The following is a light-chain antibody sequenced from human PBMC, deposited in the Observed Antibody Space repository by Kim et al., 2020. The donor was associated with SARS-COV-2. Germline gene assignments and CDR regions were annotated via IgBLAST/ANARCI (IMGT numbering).Light chain of an antibody. V-gene: IGLV1-47*01. CDR3: AVWDDSLSGRV. CDR1: SFNIGTNY. J-gene: IGLJ2*01. CDR2: QND. Sequence: GQRVTISGSGGSFNIGTNYVYWYQQFPGTAPKLLIYQNDQRPSGVPDRFSGSKSGTSASLAISGLRPEDEADYYCAVWDDSLSGRVFGGGTQLTVL.